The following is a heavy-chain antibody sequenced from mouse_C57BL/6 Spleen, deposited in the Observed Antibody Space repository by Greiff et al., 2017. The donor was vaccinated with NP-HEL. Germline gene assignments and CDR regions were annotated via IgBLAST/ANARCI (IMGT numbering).Heavy chain of an antibody. D-gene: IGHD1-1*01. CDR2: INPGSGGT. V-gene: IGHV1-54*01. CDR3: ARVPIYYGSPYFDY. J-gene: IGHJ2*01. CDR1: GYAFTNYL. Sequence: QVQLKQSGAELVRPGTSVKVSCKASGYAFTNYLIEWVKQRPGQGLEWIGVINPGSGGTNYNEKFKGKATLTADKSSSTAYMQLSSLTSEDSAVYFCARVPIYYGSPYFDYWGQGTTLTVSS.